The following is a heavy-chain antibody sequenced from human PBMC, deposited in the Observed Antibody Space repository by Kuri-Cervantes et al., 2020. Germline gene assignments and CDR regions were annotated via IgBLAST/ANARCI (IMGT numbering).Heavy chain of an antibody. CDR2: IYTSGST. D-gene: IGHD3-3*01. V-gene: IGHV4-4*07. J-gene: IGHJ6*02. Sequence: SETLSLTCTVPGGSISSYYWSWIRQPAGKGLEWIRRIYTSGSTNYNPSLKSRVTMSVDTSKNQFSLKLSSVTAADTAVYYCAREIFGGTSGVRYYYYGMDVWGQGTTVTVSS. CDR1: GGSISSYY. CDR3: AREIFGGTSGVRYYYYGMDV.